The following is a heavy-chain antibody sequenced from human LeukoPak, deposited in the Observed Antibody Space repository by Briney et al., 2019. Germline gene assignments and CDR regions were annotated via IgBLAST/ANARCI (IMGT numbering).Heavy chain of an antibody. Sequence: ASVTVSCKASGYTFTSYGISWVRQAPGQGLEWMGWISAYNGNTNYAQKLQGRVTMTTDTSTSTAYMELRSLRSDDTAVYYCARDGPYDSSGYSFDYWGQGTLVTVSS. J-gene: IGHJ4*02. CDR1: GYTFTSYG. D-gene: IGHD3-22*01. CDR3: ARDGPYDSSGYSFDY. CDR2: ISAYNGNT. V-gene: IGHV1-18*01.